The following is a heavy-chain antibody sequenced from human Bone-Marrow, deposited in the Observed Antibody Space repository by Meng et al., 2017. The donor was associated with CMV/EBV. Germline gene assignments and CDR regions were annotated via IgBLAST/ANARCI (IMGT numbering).Heavy chain of an antibody. CDR1: GFTFSSYA. D-gene: IGHD6-6*01. V-gene: IGHV3-30*04. CDR3: ARTIAARPSYYYYGMDV. J-gene: IGHJ6*01. Sequence: GASLKISCAASGFTFSSYAMHWVRQAPGKGLEWVAVISYDGSNKYYADSVKGRFTISRDNSKNTLYLQMNSLRAEDTAVYYCARTIAARPSYYYYGMDVWGQGTTVTVSS. CDR2: ISYDGSNK.